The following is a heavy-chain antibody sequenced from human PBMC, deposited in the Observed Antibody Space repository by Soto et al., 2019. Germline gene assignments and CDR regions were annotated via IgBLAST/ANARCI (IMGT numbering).Heavy chain of an antibody. CDR2: IIPIFGTA. V-gene: IGHV1-69*13. CDR1: GGTFSSYA. J-gene: IGHJ6*02. D-gene: IGHD4-4*01. CDR3: ARSPTVTQYYYGMDV. Sequence: SVKVSCKASGGTFSSYAISWVRQAPGQGLEWMGGIIPIFGTANYAQKFQGRVTITADESTSTAYMELSSLRSEDTAVYYCARSPTVTQYYYGMDVWGQGTTVTVSS.